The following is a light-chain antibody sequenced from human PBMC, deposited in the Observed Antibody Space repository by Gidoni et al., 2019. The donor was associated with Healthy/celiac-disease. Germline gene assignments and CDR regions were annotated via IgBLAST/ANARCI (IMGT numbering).Light chain of an antibody. V-gene: IGKV3-15*01. CDR1: QSVSRN. CDR2: GAS. CDR3: QQYNNWPAFT. Sequence: EIVMTQSPATLSVSPGERATLSCRASQSVSRNLAWYQQKPGQAPRLLIYGASTRATGIPARFSGSGSGTEFTITISSLQSEDFVVYYCQQYNNWPAFTFGQGTRLEIK. J-gene: IGKJ5*01.